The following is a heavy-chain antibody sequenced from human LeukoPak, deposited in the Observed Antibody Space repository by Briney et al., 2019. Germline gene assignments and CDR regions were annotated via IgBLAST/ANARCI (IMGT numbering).Heavy chain of an antibody. CDR3: AREILDSSSTSCSNWFDP. Sequence: GGSLRLSCAASGFTFSSYSMNWVRQAPGKGLEWVSSISSSSSYIYYAASVKRRFTIPRDIANTSLDLQMNSLRAEDTAVYYCAREILDSSSTSCSNWFDPWGQGTLVTVSS. J-gene: IGHJ5*02. D-gene: IGHD2-2*01. V-gene: IGHV3-21*01. CDR1: GFTFSSYS. CDR2: ISSSSSYI.